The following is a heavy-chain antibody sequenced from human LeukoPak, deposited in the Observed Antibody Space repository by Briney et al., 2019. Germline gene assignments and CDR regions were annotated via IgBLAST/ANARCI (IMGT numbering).Heavy chain of an antibody. D-gene: IGHD6-19*01. J-gene: IGHJ4*02. CDR1: GFTFSSYA. CDR2: ISYDGSNK. V-gene: IGHV3-30-3*01. Sequence: PGGSLRLSCAASGFTFSSYAMHWVRRAPGKGLEWVAVISYDGSNKYYADSVKGRFTISRDNSKNTLYLQMNSLRAEDTAVYYCASSGGLYVAVAGLAGSLEYWGQGTLVTVSS. CDR3: ASSGGLYVAVAGLAGSLEY.